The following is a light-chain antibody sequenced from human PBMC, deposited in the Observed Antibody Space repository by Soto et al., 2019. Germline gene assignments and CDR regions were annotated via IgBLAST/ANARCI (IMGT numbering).Light chain of an antibody. CDR3: SSYAGYNTVV. CDR2: VVS. Sequence: QSVLTQPPSASGSPGQSVTISCTGTSSDVGGSNFVSWYQQHPGKAPKLMIYVVSKRPSGVPDRFSGSKSGNTASLTVSGLQSEDEADYYCSSYAGYNTVVFGGGTQLTVL. CDR1: SSDVGGSNF. J-gene: IGLJ3*02. V-gene: IGLV2-8*01.